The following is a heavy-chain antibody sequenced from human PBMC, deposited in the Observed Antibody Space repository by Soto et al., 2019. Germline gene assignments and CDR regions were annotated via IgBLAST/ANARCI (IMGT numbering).Heavy chain of an antibody. V-gene: IGHV4-61*01. CDR1: GGSFKSGSYS. J-gene: IGHJ4*02. CDR3: ARDFAYFDS. Sequence: QVQLQESGPGLVKPSETLSLTGTVSGGSFKSGSYSWSWIRQPPGKGLEWIGYGYHTGRTSYNPSLKRRVTISKVTSTIQFSLNLGSVTAADTAVYFCARDFAYFDSWGQGTLVPVSS. CDR2: GYHTGRT.